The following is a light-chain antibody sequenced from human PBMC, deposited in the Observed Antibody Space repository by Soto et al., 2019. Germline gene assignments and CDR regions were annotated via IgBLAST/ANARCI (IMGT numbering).Light chain of an antibody. Sequence: SFLTHPASSSVTPGQGCTVACSGSSSSIVTYYVDWYQQLPGTAPKLLIHMNGQRPSGVPDRFSGSKSGTSASLAISGIRSADEAAYSCANWDARLRAYVIGDGTKVPVL. V-gene: IGLV1-47*01. CDR2: MNG. CDR1: SSSIVTYY. CDR3: ANWDARLRAYV. J-gene: IGLJ1*01.